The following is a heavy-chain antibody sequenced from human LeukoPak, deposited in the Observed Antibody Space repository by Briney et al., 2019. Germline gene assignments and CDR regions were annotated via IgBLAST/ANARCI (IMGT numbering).Heavy chain of an antibody. V-gene: IGHV4-59*08. Sequence: PSETLSLTCTVSGGSISSYYWSWIRQPPGKGLECVGYIYYSGSTNYNPSLKSRVTISVDASKSQFSLKLSSVTAADTAVYYCARHGVTYYYGSGSYYNALYFDYWGQGTLVTVSS. CDR2: IYYSGST. CDR1: GGSISSYY. J-gene: IGHJ4*02. D-gene: IGHD3-10*01. CDR3: ARHGVTYYYGSGSYYNALYFDY.